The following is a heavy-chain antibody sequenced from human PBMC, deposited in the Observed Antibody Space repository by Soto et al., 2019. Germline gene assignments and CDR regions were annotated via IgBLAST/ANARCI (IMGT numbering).Heavy chain of an antibody. D-gene: IGHD2-21*01. CDR1: GFTFSSYS. CDR2: MSYDGNSK. Sequence: QVQLVESGGGVVQPGRSLRLSCAASGFTFSSYSMHWVRQAPGKGLEWLAAMSYDGNSKYFADSVKGRFTISRDNSKNTLSLHMNSLGAEDSAVYYCARGRTVRDHDDFDLWGQGTLVTVSS. V-gene: IGHV3-30-3*01. CDR3: ARGRTVRDHDDFDL. J-gene: IGHJ4*02.